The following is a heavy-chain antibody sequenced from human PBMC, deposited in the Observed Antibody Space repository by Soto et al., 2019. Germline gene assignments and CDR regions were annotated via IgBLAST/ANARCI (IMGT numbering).Heavy chain of an antibody. CDR3: ARQPGIAVAGTEGYYYGMDV. V-gene: IGHV1-2*04. D-gene: IGHD6-19*01. CDR2: INPNSGGT. CDR1: GYTFTGYY. J-gene: IGHJ6*02. Sequence: ASVKVSCKASGYTFTGYYMHCVRQAPGQGLEWMGWINPNSGGTNYAQKFQGWVTMTRDTSISTAYMELSRLRSDDTAVYYCARQPGIAVAGTEGYYYGMDVGGQGTTATVS.